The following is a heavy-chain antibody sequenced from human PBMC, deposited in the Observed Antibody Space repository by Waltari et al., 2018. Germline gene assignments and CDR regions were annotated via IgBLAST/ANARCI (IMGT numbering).Heavy chain of an antibody. CDR1: GFTFSRHW. D-gene: IGHD2-2*01. CDR3: TRTGYCSTTSCQVDWFDP. CDR2: INGDGGST. Sequence: EVQLVESGGGLVQPGGSLRLSCAASGFTFSRHWMPWVRQAPGKGLVWVSRINGDGGSTSYADSVKGRFTISRDNANNTLYLQMNSLRAEDTAVYYCTRTGYCSTTSCQVDWFDPWGQGTLVTVSS. J-gene: IGHJ5*02. V-gene: IGHV3-74*01.